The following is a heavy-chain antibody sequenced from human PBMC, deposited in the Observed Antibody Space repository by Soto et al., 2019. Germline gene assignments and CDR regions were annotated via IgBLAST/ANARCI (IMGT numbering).Heavy chain of an antibody. CDR3: ARVHTPYYYDSSGNPPLDY. J-gene: IGHJ4*02. V-gene: IGHV1-69*01. D-gene: IGHD3-22*01. CDR2: IIPIFGTA. CDR1: GGTFSSYA. Sequence: QVQLVQSGAEVKKPGSSVKVSCKASGGTFSSYAISWVRQAPGQGLEWMGGIIPIFGTANYAQKFQGRVTITADESTGTAYMELSSLRSEDTAVYYCARVHTPYYYDSSGNPPLDYWGQGTLVTVSS.